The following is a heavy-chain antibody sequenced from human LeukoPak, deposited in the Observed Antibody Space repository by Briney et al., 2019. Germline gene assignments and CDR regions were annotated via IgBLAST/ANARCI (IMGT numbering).Heavy chain of an antibody. V-gene: IGHV3-33*01. D-gene: IGHD1-26*01. Sequence: PGGSLRLSCAASGFTFSSYGMHWVRQAPGKGLEWVAVIWYDGSNKYYADSVKGRFTISRDNSKNTLYLQMNSLRAEDTAVYYCARDKKWEPTLSVVYWGQGTLVTVSS. CDR3: ARDKKWEPTLSVVY. J-gene: IGHJ4*02. CDR2: IWYDGSNK. CDR1: GFTFSSYG.